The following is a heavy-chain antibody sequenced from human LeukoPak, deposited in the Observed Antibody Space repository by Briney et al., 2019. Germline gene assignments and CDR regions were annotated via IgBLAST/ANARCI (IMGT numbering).Heavy chain of an antibody. V-gene: IGHV4-61*02. CDR2: IYTSGST. Sequence: SETLSLTCTVSGGSISSGSYYWTWIRQPAGKGLEYIGRIYTSGSTSYNPSLKSRVTISVDTSKNQFSLKLSSVTAADTAVYYCARDRDFFDYWGQGTLVTVSS. CDR3: ARDRDFFDY. J-gene: IGHJ4*02. D-gene: IGHD3-10*01. CDR1: GGSISSGSYY.